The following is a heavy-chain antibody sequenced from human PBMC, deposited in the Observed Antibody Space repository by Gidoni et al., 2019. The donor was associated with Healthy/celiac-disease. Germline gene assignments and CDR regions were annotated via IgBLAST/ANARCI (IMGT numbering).Heavy chain of an antibody. CDR3: ARGTEHHDSSGGNFDY. D-gene: IGHD3-22*01. Sequence: QVQLQQWGAGLLKPSETLSLTCAVYGGSFSGYSWRWIRQPPWKGLEWIGEINHSGSTNYNPSLKSRVTISVDTSKNQFSLKLSSVTAADTAVYYCARGTEHHDSSGGNFDYWGQGTLVTVSS. CDR2: INHSGST. CDR1: GGSFSGYS. J-gene: IGHJ4*02. V-gene: IGHV4-34*01.